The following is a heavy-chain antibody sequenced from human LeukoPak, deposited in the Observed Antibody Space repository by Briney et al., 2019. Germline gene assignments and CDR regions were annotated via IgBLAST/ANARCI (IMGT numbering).Heavy chain of an antibody. J-gene: IGHJ5*02. CDR2: IIPIFGTA. CDR3: ARMGYYDFWSGYYGFDP. V-gene: IGHV1-69*05. CDR1: GGTFSSYA. D-gene: IGHD3-3*01. Sequence: SVKVSCKASGGTFSSYAISWVRQVPGQGLEWMGGIIPIFGTANYAQKFQGRVTITTDESTSTAYMELSSLRSEDTAVYYCARMGYYDFWSGYYGFDPWGQGTLVTVSS.